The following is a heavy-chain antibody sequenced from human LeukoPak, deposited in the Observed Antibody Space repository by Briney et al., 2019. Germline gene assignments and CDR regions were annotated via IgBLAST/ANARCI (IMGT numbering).Heavy chain of an antibody. Sequence: SETLSLTCTVSGGSISSYYWSWIRQPPGKGLEWIGYIYYSGSTNYNPSLKSRVTISVDTSKNQFSLKLSSVTAADTAAYYCARVIAVAGLNFDYWGQGTLVTVSS. CDR2: IYYSGST. CDR1: GGSISSYY. CDR3: ARVIAVAGLNFDY. J-gene: IGHJ4*02. D-gene: IGHD6-19*01. V-gene: IGHV4-59*01.